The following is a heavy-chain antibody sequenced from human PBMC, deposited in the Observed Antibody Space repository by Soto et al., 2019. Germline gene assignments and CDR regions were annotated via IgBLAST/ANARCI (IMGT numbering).Heavy chain of an antibody. J-gene: IGHJ3*02. CDR1: GGSISSYY. CDR2: IYYSGST. D-gene: IGHD2-2*02. CDR3: ARGYCSSTSCYIDAFDI. Sequence: SETLSLTCTVSGGSISSYYWSWIRQPPGKGLEWIGYIYYSGSTNYNPSLKSRVTISVDTSKNQFSLKLSSVTAADTAVYYCARGYCSSTSCYIDAFDIWGQGTMVT. V-gene: IGHV4-59*01.